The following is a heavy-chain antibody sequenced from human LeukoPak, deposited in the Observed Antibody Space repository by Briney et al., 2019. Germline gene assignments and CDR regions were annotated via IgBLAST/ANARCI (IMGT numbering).Heavy chain of an antibody. CDR3: AREGEQWSEPYNWFDP. V-gene: IGHV3-48*04. CDR2: ISSSSTTL. CDR1: GFTFSSYG. Sequence: GGSLRLSCAASGFTFSSYGMNWVRQAPGKGLEWISYISSSSTTLYYADSVKGRFTISRDNGRNSLYLQMNSLRAEDTAVYYCAREGEQWSEPYNWFDPWGQGTLVTVSS. J-gene: IGHJ5*02. D-gene: IGHD6-19*01.